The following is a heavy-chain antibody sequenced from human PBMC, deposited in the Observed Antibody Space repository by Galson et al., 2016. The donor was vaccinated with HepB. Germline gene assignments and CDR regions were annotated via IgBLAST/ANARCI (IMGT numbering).Heavy chain of an antibody. CDR3: AREGSSLKNFDY. CDR1: GYIFTDYF. V-gene: IGHV1-46*01. CDR2: ISPTGDTT. D-gene: IGHD6-6*01. Sequence: SVKVSCKASGYIFTDYFMHWVRQAPGQGLEWVGQISPTGDTTGYAQKFQGRVTLTRDTSANTVYMDLSSLRSEDTAVYYCAREGSSLKNFDYWGQGTLVTVSA. J-gene: IGHJ4*02.